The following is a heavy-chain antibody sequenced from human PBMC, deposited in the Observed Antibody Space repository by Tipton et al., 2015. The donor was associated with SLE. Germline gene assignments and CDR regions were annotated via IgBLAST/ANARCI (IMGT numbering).Heavy chain of an antibody. CDR2: INHSGST. V-gene: IGHV4-34*01. Sequence: TLSLTCAVYGGSFSGYYWSWIRQPPGKGLEWIGEINHSGSTNYNPSLKSRVTISVDTSKNQFSLKLSSVTAADTAVYYCASGYSYGGYFDYWGQGTLVTVSS. D-gene: IGHD5-18*01. J-gene: IGHJ4*02. CDR3: ASGYSYGGYFDY. CDR1: GGSFSGYY.